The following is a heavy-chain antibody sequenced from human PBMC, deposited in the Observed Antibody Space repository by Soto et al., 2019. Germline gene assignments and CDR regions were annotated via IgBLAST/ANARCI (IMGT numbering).Heavy chain of an antibody. CDR1: GYTFTSYA. Sequence: QVQLVQSGAEVKKPGASVKVSCKASGYTFTSYAMHWVRQAPGQRLEWMGWINAGNGNTKYSQKFQGRVTITRDTSARTAYRELSSLRSEDTAVSYCARGGLALMDVWGQGTTVTVSS. D-gene: IGHD3-16*01. V-gene: IGHV1-3*01. J-gene: IGHJ6*02. CDR3: ARGGLALMDV. CDR2: INAGNGNT.